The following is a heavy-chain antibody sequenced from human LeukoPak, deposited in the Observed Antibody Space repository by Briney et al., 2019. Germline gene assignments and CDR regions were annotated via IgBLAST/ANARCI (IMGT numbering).Heavy chain of an antibody. J-gene: IGHJ5*02. CDR1: GFTFDDYG. D-gene: IGHD4-17*01. V-gene: IGHV3-20*04. CDR3: AKDRYGDLHNWFDP. Sequence: GGSLRLSCAASGFTFDDYGMSWVRQAPGKGLDWVSGINWNGGSTGYADSVKGRFTISRDNAKNSLYLQMNSLRAEDTALYYCAKDRYGDLHNWFDPWGQGTLVTVSS. CDR2: INWNGGST.